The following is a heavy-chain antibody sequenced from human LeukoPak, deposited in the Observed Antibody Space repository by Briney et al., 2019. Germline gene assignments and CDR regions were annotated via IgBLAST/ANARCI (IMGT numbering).Heavy chain of an antibody. D-gene: IGHD3-22*01. CDR2: VIGSGKST. V-gene: IGHV3-23*01. CDR1: GFTFNTYT. J-gene: IGHJ4*02. Sequence: GGSLRLSCAASGFTFNTYTMSWVRQAPGKGLEWVAGVIGSGKSTFYAESVKGRFTISRDDFKNTLYLQMNSLRVEDTALYYCTRPHVDGGYYYHQNWGQGTLVTVSS. CDR3: TRPHVDGGYYYHQN.